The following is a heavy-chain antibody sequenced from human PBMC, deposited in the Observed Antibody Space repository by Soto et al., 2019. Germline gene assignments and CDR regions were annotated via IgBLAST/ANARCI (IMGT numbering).Heavy chain of an antibody. Sequence: GGAQRVSCAASWFTFTRYSMNWVRQAPGKGLEWVSSISSTTNYIYYGDSMEGRFTISRNNAKNSLYLEMNSLRAEDTAVYYCARESEDLTSNFDYWGQGTLVTV. CDR2: ISSTTNYI. CDR3: ARESEDLTSNFDY. V-gene: IGHV3-21*06. CDR1: WFTFTRYS. J-gene: IGHJ4*02.